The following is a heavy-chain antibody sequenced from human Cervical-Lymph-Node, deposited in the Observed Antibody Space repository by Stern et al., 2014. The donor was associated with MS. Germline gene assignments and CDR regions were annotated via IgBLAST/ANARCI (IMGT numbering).Heavy chain of an antibody. J-gene: IGHJ4*02. V-gene: IGHV3-23*04. CDR3: AKNPLPRYASGTYLDF. Sequence: EVQLVESGGGLVQPGGSLRLSCAASGFTFSSYAMSWVRQAPGKGLEWLSAISGSGIATYYAGSVKGRVTIFRDKSKNTLYLQMNSLRAEDTAVYYCAKNPLPRYASGTYLDFWGQGNLVTVSS. CDR2: ISGSGIAT. D-gene: IGHD3-10*01. CDR1: GFTFSSYA.